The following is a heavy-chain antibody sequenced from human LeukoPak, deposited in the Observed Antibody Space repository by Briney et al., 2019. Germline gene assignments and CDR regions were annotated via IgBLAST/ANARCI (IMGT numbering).Heavy chain of an antibody. CDR2: INSDGSST. V-gene: IGHV3-74*01. Sequence: GGSLRLSCAASGFTFSSYWVHWVRQAPGKGLVWVSPINSDGSSTSYADSVKGRFTISKDNAKNTLSLQMNSLRAEDTAVYYCARVGGSNAFDIWGQGTMVIVSS. CDR1: GFTFSSYW. J-gene: IGHJ3*02. D-gene: IGHD1-26*01. CDR3: ARVGGSNAFDI.